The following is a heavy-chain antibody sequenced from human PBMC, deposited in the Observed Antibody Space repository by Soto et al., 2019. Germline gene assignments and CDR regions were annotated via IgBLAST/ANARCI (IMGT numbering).Heavy chain of an antibody. CDR3: AREYTAWPLAYGLDG. Sequence: PGGSVRLSCVGSGFTFSTYSINWVRQAPGKGLEWVSSISSRSDIYYADSVKGRFTISRDNAKNSVSLQMNSLRAEDTAVYYCAREYTAWPLAYGLDGWGQGATGTVSS. V-gene: IGHV3-21*01. D-gene: IGHD2-2*02. J-gene: IGHJ6*02. CDR2: ISSRSDI. CDR1: GFTFSTYS.